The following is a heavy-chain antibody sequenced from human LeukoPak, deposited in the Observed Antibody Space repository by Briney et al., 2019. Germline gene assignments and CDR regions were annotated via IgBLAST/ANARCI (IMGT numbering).Heavy chain of an antibody. D-gene: IGHD6-6*01. CDR1: GYTFTGYY. J-gene: IGHJ4*02. CDR3: ARGKSIAAHYYFDY. Sequence: ASVKVSCKASGYTFTGYYMHWVRQAPGQGLEWMGRINPNSGGTNYAQKFQGRVTMTRDTSISTAYMELSRLRSDDTAVYCCARGKSIAAHYYFDYWGQGTLVTVSS. CDR2: INPNSGGT. V-gene: IGHV1-2*06.